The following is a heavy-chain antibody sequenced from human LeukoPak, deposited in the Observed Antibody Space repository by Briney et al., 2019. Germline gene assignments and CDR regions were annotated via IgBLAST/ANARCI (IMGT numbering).Heavy chain of an antibody. CDR2: IIPILGIA. CDR1: GGTFSSYA. Sequence: GASVKVSCKASGGTFSSYAISWVRQAPGQGLEWMGRIIPILGIANYAQKLQGRVTMTTDTSTSTAYMELRSLRSDDTAVYYCARTGYCSSTSCYSLGLYYFDYWGQGTLVTVSS. V-gene: IGHV1-69*04. D-gene: IGHD2-2*01. J-gene: IGHJ4*02. CDR3: ARTGYCSSTSCYSLGLYYFDY.